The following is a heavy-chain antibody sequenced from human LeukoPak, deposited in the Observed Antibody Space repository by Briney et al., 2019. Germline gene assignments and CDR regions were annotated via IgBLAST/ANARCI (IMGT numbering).Heavy chain of an antibody. J-gene: IGHJ4*02. CDR3: AKAGVYDSSGYTDFDY. D-gene: IGHD3-22*01. CDR1: GFTFSSYA. CDR2: ISGSGGST. V-gene: IGHV3-23*01. Sequence: PGGSLGLSCAASGFTFSSYAMSWVRQAPGKGLGWVSAISGSGGSTYYADSVKGRFTISRDNSKNTLYLQMNSLRAEDTAVYYCAKAGVYDSSGYTDFDYWGQGTLVTVSS.